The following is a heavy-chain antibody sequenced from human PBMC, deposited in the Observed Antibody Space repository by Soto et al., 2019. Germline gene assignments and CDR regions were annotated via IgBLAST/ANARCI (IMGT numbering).Heavy chain of an antibody. J-gene: IGHJ4*02. D-gene: IGHD2-21*01. CDR1: GFTLSNIG. V-gene: IGHV3-30*18. Sequence: GGSLRLSCAASGFTLSNIGMQWVRQAPGKGLEWVAVISAGGNTKYYADSVKGRFTISRDNSKNTLFLQMNSLRTEDTAVYYCAKESGGERYAAYFDLWGQGTLVTVSS. CDR2: ISAGGNTK. CDR3: AKESGGERYAAYFDL.